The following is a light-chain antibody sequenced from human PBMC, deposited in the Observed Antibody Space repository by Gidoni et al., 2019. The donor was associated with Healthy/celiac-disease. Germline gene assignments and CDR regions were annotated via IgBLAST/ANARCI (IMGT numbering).Light chain of an antibody. CDR2: QDS. CDR1: KLGDKY. Sequence: SYELTQPPSVYVSPGQTASITCSGDKLGDKYACWYQQKPGQSPVLVIYQDSKRPSGIPERFSGSNSGNTATLTISGTQAMDEADYYCQAWDSSTGFGGGTKLTVL. V-gene: IGLV3-1*01. J-gene: IGLJ3*02. CDR3: QAWDSSTG.